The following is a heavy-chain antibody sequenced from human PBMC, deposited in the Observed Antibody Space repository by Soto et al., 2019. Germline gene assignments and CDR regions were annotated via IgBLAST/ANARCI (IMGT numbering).Heavy chain of an antibody. D-gene: IGHD3-10*01. CDR2: IYYSGST. Sequence: QLQLQESGPGLVKPSETLSLTCTVSGGSIRSTTNYWGWIRQPPGKGLEWIGTIYYSGSTYYNPSLKSRLTVSVDTSEIQFSLKLSSVTAADTAVYYCARQYYGSGSNYFDYWGQGTLVTVSS. V-gene: IGHV4-39*01. CDR1: GGSIRSTTNY. CDR3: ARQYYGSGSNYFDY. J-gene: IGHJ4*02.